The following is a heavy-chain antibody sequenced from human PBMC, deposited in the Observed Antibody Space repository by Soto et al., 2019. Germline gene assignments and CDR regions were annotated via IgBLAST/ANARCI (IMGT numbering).Heavy chain of an antibody. CDR1: GGIFKNFD. V-gene: IGHV1-69*01. D-gene: IGHD2-2*01. CDR2: IIPLFNAT. Sequence: QVQLVQSGSEVKRPGSSVKVSCKTSGGIFKNFDIGWVRQSPGHGLEWMGEIIPLFNATNYAQKFRGRVTVTADESTRTAYMELPRLTYDDTAVYFCAINAERNAHKFDFWCQGTLVTVSS. J-gene: IGHJ4*02. CDR3: AINAERNAHKFDF.